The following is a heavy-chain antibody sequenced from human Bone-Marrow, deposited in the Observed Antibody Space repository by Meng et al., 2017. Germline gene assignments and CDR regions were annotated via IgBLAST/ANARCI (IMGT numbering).Heavy chain of an antibody. D-gene: IGHD5-24*01. CDR3: ARTIEMATISYFDY. CDR1: ENTFNNYW. V-gene: IGHV5-51*01. Sequence: GESLKISCKGSENTFNNYWIAWVRQMPEKGLEWMGIVHPGDSKTRYSPSFQGQVTISADESISTAYLQWSSLKASDTAIYYCARTIEMATISYFDYWGQGTLVTVSS. J-gene: IGHJ4*02. CDR2: VHPGDSKT.